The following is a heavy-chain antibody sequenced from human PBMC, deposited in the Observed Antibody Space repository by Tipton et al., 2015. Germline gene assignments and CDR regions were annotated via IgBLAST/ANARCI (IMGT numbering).Heavy chain of an antibody. D-gene: IGHD5-12*01. CDR2: IYSSATT. J-gene: IGHJ4*02. CDR1: GFRFTDYS. CDR3: AKTHGAYDWYLDQ. Sequence: LRLSCVASGFRFTDYSMNWVRQSPGKGLEWIGYIYSSATTSYSSALRSRVTISMDTSKNQFSLNLRSVTAADTAVYFCAKTHGAYDWYLDQWGQGTLVTVSS. V-gene: IGHV4-4*09.